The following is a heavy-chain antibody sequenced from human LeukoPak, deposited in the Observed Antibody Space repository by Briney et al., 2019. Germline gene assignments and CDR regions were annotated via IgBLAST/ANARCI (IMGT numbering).Heavy chain of an antibody. CDR3: ATSAAGTGDC. D-gene: IGHD6-13*01. J-gene: IGHJ4*02. CDR1: GYTLTELS. V-gene: IGHV1-24*01. CDR2: FNPEDGET. Sequence: GASVKVSCKVSGYTLTELSMNWVRQAPGKGLEWMGGFNPEDGETIYAQKFQGSVTMTEDTSTDTAYMELSSLRSEGTAVYYCATSAAGTGDCWGQGTLVTVSS.